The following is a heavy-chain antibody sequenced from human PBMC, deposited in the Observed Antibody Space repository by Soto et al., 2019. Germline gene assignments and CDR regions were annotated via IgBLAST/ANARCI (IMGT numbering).Heavy chain of an antibody. CDR3: ARESEDLTSNFDY. CDR1: GFTFTRYS. J-gene: IGHJ4*02. V-gene: IGHV3-21*06. Sequence: NPGGSLRLSCAASGFTFTRYSMNWVRQAPGKGLEWVSSISSTTNYICYGDSMKGRFTISRDNAKNSLYLEMNSLRAEDTAVYYCARESEDLTSNFDYWGQGTLVTVSS. CDR2: ISSTTNYI.